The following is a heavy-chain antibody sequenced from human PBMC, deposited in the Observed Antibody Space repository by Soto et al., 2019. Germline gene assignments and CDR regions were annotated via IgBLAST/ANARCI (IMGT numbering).Heavy chain of an antibody. D-gene: IGHD3-22*01. Sequence: ASVKVSCKASGYTFTSYDINWVRQATGQGLEWMGWMNPNSGNTGYAQKFQGRVTMTRNTSISKAYMEMSSLRSEDTAVYYCAGGCSGYSVQNYGMDVWGQGSTVTVAS. CDR3: AGGCSGYSVQNYGMDV. J-gene: IGHJ6*02. CDR2: MNPNSGNT. V-gene: IGHV1-8*01. CDR1: GYTFTSYD.